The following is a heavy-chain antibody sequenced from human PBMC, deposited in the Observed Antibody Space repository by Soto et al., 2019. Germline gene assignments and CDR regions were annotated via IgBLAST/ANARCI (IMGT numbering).Heavy chain of an antibody. CDR3: AIDRPLHDIAAAGTENWFDP. CDR2: IIPIFGTA. CDR1: GGTFSSYA. J-gene: IGHJ5*02. V-gene: IGHV1-69*13. Sequence: SVKVSCKASGGTFSSYAISWVRQAPGQGLEWMGGIIPIFGTANYAQKFQGRVTITADESTSTAYMELSSLRSEDTAVYYCAIDRPLHDIAAAGTENWFDPWGQGTLVTVSS. D-gene: IGHD6-13*01.